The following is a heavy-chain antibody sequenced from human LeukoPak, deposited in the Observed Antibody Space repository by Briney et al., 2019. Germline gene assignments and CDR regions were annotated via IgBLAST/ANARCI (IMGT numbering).Heavy chain of an antibody. V-gene: IGHV3-23*01. CDR2: ISGSGGST. D-gene: IGHD3-10*01. CDR1: GFTFSSYG. CDR3: AKGTGGLYYYYYYMDV. Sequence: GGSLRLSCAASGFTFSSYGMSWVRQAPGKGLEWVSAISGSGGSTYYADSVKGRVTISRDNSKNTLYLQMNSLRAEDTAVYYCAKGTGGLYYYYYYMDVWGKGTTVTVSS. J-gene: IGHJ6*03.